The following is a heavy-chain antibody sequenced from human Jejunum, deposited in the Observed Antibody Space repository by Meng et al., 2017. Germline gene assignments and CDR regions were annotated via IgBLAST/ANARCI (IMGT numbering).Heavy chain of an antibody. CDR1: GYNFPTFW. CDR2: IHPDDSET. Sequence: GESLKISCKALGYNFPTFWIGWVRQMPGKGLEWIGSIHPDDSETRYRPSFQGLVTMSADKTINTAYLRWASLKASDTAMYFCVRPVCHTSWPEALELWGQGTMVTVSS. CDR3: VRPVCHTSWPEALEL. V-gene: IGHV5-51*01. D-gene: IGHD3-10*01. J-gene: IGHJ4*02.